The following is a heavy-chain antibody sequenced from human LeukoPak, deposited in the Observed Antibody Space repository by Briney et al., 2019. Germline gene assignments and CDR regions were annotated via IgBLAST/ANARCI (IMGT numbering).Heavy chain of an antibody. CDR1: GFTLSDYY. J-gene: IGHJ4*02. D-gene: IGHD3-10*01. CDR3: ARWFGSGSYYGY. V-gene: IGHV3-11*03. Sequence: PGGSLRLSCAASGFTLSDYYMSWIRQAPGKGLEWVSYISGSSSFTKYADSVKGRFTISRDNAKNSLYLQMSSLRAEDTAVYYCARWFGSGSYYGYWGQGTLVTVSS. CDR2: ISGSSSFT.